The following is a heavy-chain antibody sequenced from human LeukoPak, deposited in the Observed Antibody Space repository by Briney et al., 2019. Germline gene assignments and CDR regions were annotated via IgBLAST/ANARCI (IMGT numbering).Heavy chain of an antibody. J-gene: IGHJ6*02. V-gene: IGHV3-74*01. CDR1: GFPFSSYW. D-gene: IGHD3-16*01. CDR2: INGDGSST. Sequence: QPGGSLRLSCAASGFPFSSYWMHWVRQVPGKGLVWVSRINGDGSSTSYADSVKGRFTISRDNSKNTLYLQMNSLGAEDTAVFYCARDRSDYSIKYYYYYGMDVWGQGTTVTVSS. CDR3: ARDRSDYSIKYYYYYGMDV.